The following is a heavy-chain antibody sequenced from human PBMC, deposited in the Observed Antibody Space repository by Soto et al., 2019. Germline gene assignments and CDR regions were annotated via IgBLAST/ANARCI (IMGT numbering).Heavy chain of an antibody. J-gene: IGHJ4*02. CDR2: IYYSGNT. V-gene: IGHV4-39*01. Sequence: SETLSLTCSVSSASLSSSTYYWSWIRQPPGRGPEWIGSIYYSGNTYYKPSLKSRASISIDTSRNQFSLKLTSVTAADTGVYYCASSSPFHYWGPGILVTVS. D-gene: IGHD6-6*01. CDR3: ASSSPFHY. CDR1: SASLSSSTYY.